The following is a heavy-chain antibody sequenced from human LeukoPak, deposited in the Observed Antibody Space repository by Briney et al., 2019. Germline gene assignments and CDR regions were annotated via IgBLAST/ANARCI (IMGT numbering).Heavy chain of an antibody. CDR1: GGSFSGYY. D-gene: IGHD6-19*01. J-gene: IGHJ4*02. CDR3: ARAARPLYSSGWYRLDY. CDR2: INHSGST. V-gene: IGHV4-34*01. Sequence: SETLSLTCAVYGGSFSGYYWSWIRQPPGKGLEWIGEINHSGSTNYNPSLKSRVTISVDTSKNQFSLKLSSVTAADTAVYYCARAARPLYSSGWYRLDYWGQGTLVTVSS.